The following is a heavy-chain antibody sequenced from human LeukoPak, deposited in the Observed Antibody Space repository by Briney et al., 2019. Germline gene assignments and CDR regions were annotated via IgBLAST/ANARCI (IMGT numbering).Heavy chain of an antibody. CDR2: INPNSGRT. D-gene: IGHD3-10*01. CDR1: GYTFTGYY. V-gene: IGHV1-2*02. CDR3: ARADVTMVRGVIITYWFDP. Sequence: ASVKVSCKASGYTFTGYYMHWVRQAPGQGLEWMGWINPNSGRTNYAQKFQGRVTMTRDTSISTAYMELSRLRSDDTAVYYCARADVTMVRGVIITYWFDPWGQGTLVTVSS. J-gene: IGHJ5*02.